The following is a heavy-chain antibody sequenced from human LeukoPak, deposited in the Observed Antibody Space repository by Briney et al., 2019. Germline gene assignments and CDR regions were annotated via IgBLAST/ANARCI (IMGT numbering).Heavy chain of an antibody. J-gene: IGHJ6*03. D-gene: IGHD6-13*01. Sequence: SQTLSLTCAISRDSVSSNSAAWNWIRQSPSRGLEWLGRAYYRSKWYNDYAVSVKSRITINPDTSKNQFSLQLNSVTPEDTAVYYCARVGGYSSSWAYYMDVWGKGTTVTVSS. CDR2: AYYRSKWYN. CDR1: RDSVSSNSAA. CDR3: ARVGGYSSSWAYYMDV. V-gene: IGHV6-1*01.